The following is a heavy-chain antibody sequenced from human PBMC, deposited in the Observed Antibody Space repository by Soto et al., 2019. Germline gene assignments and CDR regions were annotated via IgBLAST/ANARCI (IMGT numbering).Heavy chain of an antibody. D-gene: IGHD1-26*01. V-gene: IGHV3-72*01. CDR2: IRNKANSYTT. J-gene: IGHJ4*01. Sequence: EVQLVESGGGLVQPGGSQRLSCAASGFTFSDHYMAWVRQAPGKGLEWVGRIRNKANSYTTDDAASVKGRFTIPRDDSKDSVYLQMNSLKTEDTAIYYCARDSGKGAYFDYWGHGTLATVSS. CDR1: GFTFSDHY. CDR3: ARDSGKGAYFDY.